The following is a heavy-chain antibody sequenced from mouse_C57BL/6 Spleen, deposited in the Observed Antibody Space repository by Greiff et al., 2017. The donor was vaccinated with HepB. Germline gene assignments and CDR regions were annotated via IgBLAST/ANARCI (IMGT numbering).Heavy chain of an antibody. CDR2: ISYDGSN. D-gene: IGHD1-1*01. CDR1: GYSITSGYY. CDR3: AREGDYYGSLYYAMDY. J-gene: IGHJ4*01. Sequence: EVQLVESGPGLVKPSQSLSLTCSVTGYSITSGYYWNWIRQFPGNKLEWMGYISYDGSNNYNPCLKNRISITRDTSKNQFFLKLNSVTTEDTATYYCAREGDYYGSLYYAMDYWGQGTSVTVSS. V-gene: IGHV3-6*01.